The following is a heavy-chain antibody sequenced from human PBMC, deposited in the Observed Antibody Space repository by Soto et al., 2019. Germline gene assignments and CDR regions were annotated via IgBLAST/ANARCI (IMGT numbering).Heavy chain of an antibody. CDR1: GGSISSYS. J-gene: IGHJ4*02. CDR2: IFHSGST. V-gene: IGHV4-59*01. D-gene: IGHD7-27*01. CDR3: ATMSGSPGHFDS. Sequence: PSETLSLTCTVSGGSISSYSWSWIRQPPGKGLEWIGYIFHSGSTNYNPSLKSRVTVSVDTSKNRLSLSLSSVTAADTAVYYCATMSGSPGHFDSWGQGTLVTVSS.